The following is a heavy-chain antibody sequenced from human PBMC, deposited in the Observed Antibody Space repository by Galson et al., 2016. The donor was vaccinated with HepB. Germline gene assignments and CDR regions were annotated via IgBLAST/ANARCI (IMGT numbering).Heavy chain of an antibody. J-gene: IGHJ4*02. CDR1: GDSISSSDCY. V-gene: IGHV4-39*01. CDR3: EVWCGSLMTFEY. CDR2: IHYTGRT. D-gene: IGHD3-3*01. Sequence: ETLSLTCTVSGDSISSSDCYWGLIRQPPGQGLEWIGGIHYTGRTYHNPSLQSRVTISVDTYKNQFSLKLSSVTAADTAVYYCEVWCGSLMTFEYWGQGIPVTVSS.